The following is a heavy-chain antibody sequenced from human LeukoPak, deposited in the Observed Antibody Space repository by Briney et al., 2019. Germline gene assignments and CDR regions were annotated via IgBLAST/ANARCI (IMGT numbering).Heavy chain of an antibody. CDR2: ISGSGGST. CDR1: GFTFSNYA. D-gene: IGHD4-23*01. J-gene: IGHJ4*02. V-gene: IGHV3-23*01. Sequence: GGSLRLSCAASGFTFSNYAMSWVRQAPGKGLECVSVISGSGGSTYYADSVKGRFTTSRDTSKNTLYLHMNSRRAEDTAVYYCAKSTSPVGTFDYWGEGTLVTVSS. CDR3: AKSTSPVGTFDY.